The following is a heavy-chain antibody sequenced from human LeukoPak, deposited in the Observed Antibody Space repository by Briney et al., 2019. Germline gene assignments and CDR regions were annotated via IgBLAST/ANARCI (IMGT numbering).Heavy chain of an antibody. D-gene: IGHD5-12*01. CDR1: GFIFSSYS. V-gene: IGHV3-21*01. Sequence: GGSLRLSCAASGFIFSSYSMNWVRQAPGKGLEWVSSISSSSTYIYYADSVKGRFTISRDNAKNSLYLQMNSLRAEDTAVYYCASGVRYSGYDYLTFVYYYYYYMDVWGKGTTVTVSS. CDR3: ASGVRYSGYDYLTFVYYYYYYMDV. J-gene: IGHJ6*03. CDR2: ISSSSTYI.